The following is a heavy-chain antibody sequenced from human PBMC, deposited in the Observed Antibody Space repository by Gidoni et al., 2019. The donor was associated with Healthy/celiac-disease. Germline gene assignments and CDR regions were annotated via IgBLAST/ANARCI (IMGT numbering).Heavy chain of an antibody. CDR1: GFPFTSSA. V-gene: IGHV1-58*01. D-gene: IGHD3-3*01. J-gene: IGHJ4*02. CDR3: AADDYDFWSGYPSWYFDY. Sequence: QMQLVQSGPEVKKPGTSVQVSCKASGFPFTSSAVQWVRQARGQRLECIGWIVVGSGNTNYAQKFQERVTITRDMSTSTAYMELSSLRSEDTAVYYCAADDYDFWSGYPSWYFDYWGQGTLVTVSS. CDR2: IVVGSGNT.